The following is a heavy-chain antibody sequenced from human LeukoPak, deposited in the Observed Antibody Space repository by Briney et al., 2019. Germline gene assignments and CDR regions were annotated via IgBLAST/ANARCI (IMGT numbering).Heavy chain of an antibody. D-gene: IGHD5-18*01. J-gene: IGHJ6*02. Sequence: GGSLRLSCAASGFPFSDYAMKWVRQAPGQGLEWVSSISYSGTSTYYAGSVKGRFTISRDNSKNTLYLQMNSLRAEDTAVYYCARDHVDTAMLISRVAVYYGMDVWGQGTTVTVSS. V-gene: IGHV3-23*01. CDR3: ARDHVDTAMLISRVAVYYGMDV. CDR2: ISYSGTST. CDR1: GFPFSDYA.